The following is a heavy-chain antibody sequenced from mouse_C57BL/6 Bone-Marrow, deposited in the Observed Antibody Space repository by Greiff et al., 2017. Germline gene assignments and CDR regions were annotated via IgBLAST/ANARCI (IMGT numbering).Heavy chain of an antibody. V-gene: IGHV1-4*01. Sequence: QVQLQQSGAELARPGASVKMSCKASGYTFTSYTMHWVKHRPGQGLEWIGYITPSSGDTKYNQKFKDKATLTADTSASTAYMQLSSLTSEDAAVYYCATSTKWYFDVWGTGTTVTVSS. J-gene: IGHJ1*03. D-gene: IGHD2-1*01. CDR2: ITPSSGDT. CDR1: GYTFTSYT. CDR3: ATSTKWYFDV.